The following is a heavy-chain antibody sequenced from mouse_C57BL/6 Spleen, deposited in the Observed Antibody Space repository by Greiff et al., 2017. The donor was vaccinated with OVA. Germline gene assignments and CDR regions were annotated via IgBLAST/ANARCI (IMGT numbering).Heavy chain of an antibody. CDR3: ARRGVYYAYAMDY. Sequence: QVQLQQPGAELVKPGASVKLSCKASGYTFTSYWMQWVKQRPGQGLEWIGEIDPSDSYTNYNQKFKGKATLTVDTSSSTAYMQLSSLTSEDSAVYYCARRGVYYAYAMDYWGQGTSVTVSS. V-gene: IGHV1-50*01. CDR1: GYTFTSYW. D-gene: IGHD2-1*01. J-gene: IGHJ4*01. CDR2: IDPSDSYT.